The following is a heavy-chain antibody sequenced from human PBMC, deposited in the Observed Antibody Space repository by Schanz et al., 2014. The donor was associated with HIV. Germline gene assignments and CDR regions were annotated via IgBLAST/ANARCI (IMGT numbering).Heavy chain of an antibody. CDR2: IWNDGTSK. Sequence: QVHLVESGGGVVQPGTSLRLSCAASGFTFSNYAIHWVRQAPGKGLEGVTLIWNDGTSKYYADSVKGRFTISRDASKNALYLQMNSLRADDTAVYYCARDPLSLAADKGPFDYWGQGTLVTVSS. CDR3: ARDPLSLAADKGPFDY. V-gene: IGHV3-33*01. CDR1: GFTFSNYA. D-gene: IGHD6-13*01. J-gene: IGHJ4*02.